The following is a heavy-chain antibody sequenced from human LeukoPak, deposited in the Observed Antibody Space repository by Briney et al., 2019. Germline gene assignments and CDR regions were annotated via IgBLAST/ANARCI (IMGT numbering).Heavy chain of an antibody. CDR3: ARRGVLRYFLFDP. V-gene: IGHV1-69*06. J-gene: IGHJ5*02. Sequence: GASVKVSCKASGGTFSSYAISWVRQAPRQGLEWMGGIIPIFGTANYAQKFQGRVTITADKSTSTAYMELSSLRSEDTAVYYCARRGVLRYFLFDPWGQGTLVTVSS. CDR1: GGTFSSYA. CDR2: IIPIFGTA. D-gene: IGHD3-9*01.